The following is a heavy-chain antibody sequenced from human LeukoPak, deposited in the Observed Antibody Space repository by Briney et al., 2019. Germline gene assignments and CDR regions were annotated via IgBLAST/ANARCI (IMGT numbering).Heavy chain of an antibody. CDR2: INHSGST. CDR1: GGSFSGYY. CDR3: ARVRGIVAVYFDY. J-gene: IGHJ4*02. D-gene: IGHD1-26*01. V-gene: IGHV4-34*01. Sequence: SETLSLTCAVYGGSFSGYYWSWIRQPPGKGLEWIGEINHSGSTNYNPSLKSRVTISVDTSKNQFSLKLSSVTAADTAVYYCARVRGIVAVYFDYWGQRTLVTVSS.